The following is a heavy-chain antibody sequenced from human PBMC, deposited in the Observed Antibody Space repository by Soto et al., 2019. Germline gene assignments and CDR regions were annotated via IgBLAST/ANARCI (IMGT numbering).Heavy chain of an antibody. CDR1: GGTFSSYS. Sequence: SVKVSCKASGGTFSSYSISWVRQAPGQGLEWMGGIIPIFGTANYAQKFQGRVTITADKSTSTAYMELSSLRSEDTAVYYCASGLAAGLYYYGMDVWGQGTTVTVSS. J-gene: IGHJ6*02. CDR3: ASGLAAGLYYYGMDV. V-gene: IGHV1-69*06. CDR2: IIPIFGTA.